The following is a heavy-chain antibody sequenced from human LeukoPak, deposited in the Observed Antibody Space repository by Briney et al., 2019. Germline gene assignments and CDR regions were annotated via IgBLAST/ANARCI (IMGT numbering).Heavy chain of an antibody. J-gene: IGHJ5*02. CDR3: ARAKRTWNWLDP. Sequence: SETLSLTCAVYGGSFSGYYWSWIRQPPGKGLEWIGYIDYSGSTNYNPSLKSRVTISVDTSKNQFSLKLSSVTAADTAVYYCARAKRTWNWLDPWGQGTLVTVSS. CDR2: IDYSGST. V-gene: IGHV4-59*01. CDR1: GGSFSGYY.